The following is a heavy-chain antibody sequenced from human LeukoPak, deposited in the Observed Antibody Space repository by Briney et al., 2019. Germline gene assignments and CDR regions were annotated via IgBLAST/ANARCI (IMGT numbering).Heavy chain of an antibody. CDR1: GGSISSSSYY. V-gene: IGHV4-39*07. D-gene: IGHD3-22*01. J-gene: IGHJ4*02. CDR2: IYYSGST. CDR3: ARGYYYDSSGYYYPPSG. Sequence: PSETLSLTCTVSGGSISSSSYYWGWIRQPPGKGLEWIGSIYYSGSTYYNPSFKSRVTISVDTSKNQFSLKLSSVTAADTAVYYCARGYYYDSSGYYYPPSGWGQGTLVTVSS.